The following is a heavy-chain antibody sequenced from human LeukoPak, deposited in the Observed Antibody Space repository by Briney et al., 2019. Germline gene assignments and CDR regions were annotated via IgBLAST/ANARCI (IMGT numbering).Heavy chain of an antibody. CDR3: ARGAAVAGDYYYYYMDV. V-gene: IGHV3-48*04. Sequence: PGGSLRLSCAASGFTFSSYGMSWVRQAPGKGLEWVSYISSSGSTIYYADSVKGRFTISRDNAKNSLYLQMNGLRAEDTAVYYCARGAAVAGDYYYYYMDVWGKGTTVTVSS. J-gene: IGHJ6*03. CDR2: ISSSGSTI. CDR1: GFTFSSYG. D-gene: IGHD6-19*01.